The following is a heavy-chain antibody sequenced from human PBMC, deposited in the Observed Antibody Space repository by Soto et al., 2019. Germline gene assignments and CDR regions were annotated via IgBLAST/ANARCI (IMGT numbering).Heavy chain of an antibody. CDR2: ISGSGGST. V-gene: IGHV3-23*01. D-gene: IGHD1-26*01. CDR1: GFTFSSYA. Sequence: GGSLRLSCAASGFTFSSYAMSWVRQAPGKGLEWVSAISGSGGSTYYADSVKGRFTISRDNSKNTLYLQMNSLRAEDTAVYYCGKVLVGATPPNYYYYYGMDVWGQGTTVTVSS. CDR3: GKVLVGATPPNYYYYYGMDV. J-gene: IGHJ6*02.